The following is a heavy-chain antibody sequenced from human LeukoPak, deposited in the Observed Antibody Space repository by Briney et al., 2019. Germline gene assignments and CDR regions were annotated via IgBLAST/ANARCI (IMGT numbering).Heavy chain of an antibody. CDR1: GGSISNGGYY. Sequence: SETLSLTCTVSGGSISNGGYYWSWIRQPPGKCLEWIGYIYDSGTTYYTPALQSRVTISVDTSDNQFSLKLRSLTAADTAVYYCARGGDRRGFDYWGQGTLVTVSS. CDR3: ARGGDRRGFDY. J-gene: IGHJ4*02. D-gene: IGHD1-14*01. CDR2: IYDSGTT. V-gene: IGHV4-31*03.